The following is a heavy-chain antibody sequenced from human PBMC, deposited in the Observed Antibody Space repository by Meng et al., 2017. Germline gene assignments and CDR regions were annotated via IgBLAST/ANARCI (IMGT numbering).Heavy chain of an antibody. J-gene: IGHJ6*02. Sequence: SLKISCAASGFTFDDYAMHWVRQAPGKGLEWVSGISWNSGSIGYADSVKGRFTISRDNAKNTLYLQMNSLRAEDTAVYYCARDQRGYDILTGYYNGGYYYGMDVWGQGTTVTVSS. CDR3: ARDQRGYDILTGYYNGGYYYGMDV. V-gene: IGHV3-9*01. CDR2: ISWNSGSI. CDR1: GFTFDDYA. D-gene: IGHD3-9*01.